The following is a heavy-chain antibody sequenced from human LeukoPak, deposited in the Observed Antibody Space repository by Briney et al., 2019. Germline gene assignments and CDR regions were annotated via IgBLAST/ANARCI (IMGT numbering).Heavy chain of an antibody. Sequence: GGSLRLSCAASGLTFSSYWMHWVRQAPGKGLVWVSRINSDGSSTSYADSVKGRFTISRDNAKNTLYLQMNSLSAEDTAVYYCARDGPLKDIVVVPAAVYSSSYYYYYMDVWGKGTTVTVSS. CDR1: GLTFSSYW. D-gene: IGHD2-2*01. J-gene: IGHJ6*03. CDR3: ARDGPLKDIVVVPAAVYSSSYYYYYMDV. CDR2: INSDGSST. V-gene: IGHV3-74*01.